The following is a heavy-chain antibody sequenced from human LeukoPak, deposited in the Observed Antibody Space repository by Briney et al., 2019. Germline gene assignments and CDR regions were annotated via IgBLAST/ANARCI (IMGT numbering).Heavy chain of an antibody. CDR1: GFTFSDYY. Sequence: GGSLRLSCAASGFTFSDYYMSWIRQAPGKGLEWVSYISSSDTYTNYADSVKGRFTISRDNAKNSLYLQMNSLRAEDTAVYYCARDFGGSTRDWGQGTLVTVSS. CDR2: ISSSDTYT. CDR3: ARDFGGSTRD. V-gene: IGHV3-11*06. J-gene: IGHJ4*02. D-gene: IGHD4-23*01.